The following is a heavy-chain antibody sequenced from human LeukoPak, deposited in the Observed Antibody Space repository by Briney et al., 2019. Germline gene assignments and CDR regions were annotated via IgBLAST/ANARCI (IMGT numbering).Heavy chain of an antibody. D-gene: IGHD4-17*01. CDR1: GGSISSYY. CDR2: IYYSGST. V-gene: IGHV4-39*07. CDR3: ARDLDYGDYQLDY. Sequence: SETLSLTCTVSGGSISSYYWGWIRQPPGKGLEWIGSIYYSGSTYYNPSLKSRVTISVDTSKNQFSLKLSSVTAADTAVYYCARDLDYGDYQLDYWGQGTLVTVSS. J-gene: IGHJ4*02.